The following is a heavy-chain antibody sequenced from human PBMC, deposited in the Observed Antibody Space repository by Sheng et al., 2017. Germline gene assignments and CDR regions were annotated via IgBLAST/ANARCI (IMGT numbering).Heavy chain of an antibody. Sequence: QLQLQESGPGLVKPSETLSLTCTVSGGSISSSSYYWGWIRQPPGKGLEWIGSIYYSGSTYYNPSLKSRVTISVDTSKNQFSLKLSSVTAADTAVYYCARDPDGSGSYGYWGQGNAGHRSPQ. CDR3: ARDPDGSGSYGY. D-gene: IGHD3-10*01. J-gene: IGHJ4*02. CDR2: IYYSGST. CDR1: GGSISSSSYY. V-gene: IGHV4-39*07.